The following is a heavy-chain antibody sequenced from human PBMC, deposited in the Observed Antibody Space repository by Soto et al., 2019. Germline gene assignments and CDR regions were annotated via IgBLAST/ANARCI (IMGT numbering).Heavy chain of an antibody. J-gene: IGHJ4*02. CDR2: ISSSSSYI. D-gene: IGHD3-10*01. CDR1: GFTFSSYC. CDR3: ARDPPLHYYGTGAFDY. V-gene: IGHV3-21*01. Sequence: SLRLSCAASGFTFSSYCIYWVRQDPGKGLEWVSSISSSSSYIYYADSVKGRFTISRDNAKNSLYLQMNSLRAEDTAVYYCARDPPLHYYGTGAFDYWGQGTLVTVSS.